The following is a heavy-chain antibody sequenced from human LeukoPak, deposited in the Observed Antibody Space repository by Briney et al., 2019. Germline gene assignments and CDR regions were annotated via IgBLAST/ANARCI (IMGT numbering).Heavy chain of an antibody. CDR1: GFTFSNYA. V-gene: IGHV3-23*01. CDR2: ISSSGGGT. CDR3: AKNKAGTRAIEY. D-gene: IGHD6-19*01. Sequence: GGSLRLSCAASGFTFSNYAMSWARQAPGKGLEWVSTISSSGGGTFYADSAKGRFTISRDNSETTLYLQMNSLRAEDTALYYCAKNKAGTRAIEYWGQGALVTVSS. J-gene: IGHJ4*02.